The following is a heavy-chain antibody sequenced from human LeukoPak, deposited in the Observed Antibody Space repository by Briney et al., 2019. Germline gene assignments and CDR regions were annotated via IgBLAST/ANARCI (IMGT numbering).Heavy chain of an antibody. D-gene: IGHD3-10*01. V-gene: IGHV3-30*03. J-gene: IGHJ5*02. CDR1: GFTFSDYY. CDR3: ARVSGGYVGSYNWFDP. Sequence: GGSLRLSCAASGFTFSDYYMSWIRQAPGKGLEWVAVISYDGSNKYYADSVKGRFTISRDNSKNTLYLQMNSLRAEDTAVYYCARVSGGYVGSYNWFDPWGQGTLVTVSS. CDR2: ISYDGSNK.